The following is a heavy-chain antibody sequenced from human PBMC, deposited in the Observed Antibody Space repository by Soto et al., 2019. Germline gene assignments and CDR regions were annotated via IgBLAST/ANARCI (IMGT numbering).Heavy chain of an antibody. CDR3: ASVTRTCISTSCYRYYYGMDV. Sequence: SETLSLTCTVSGGSISSYYWSWIRQPPGKGLEWIGYIYYSGSTNYNPTLKSRVTISVDTSKNQFSLKLSSVTAADTAVYYCASVTRTCISTSCYRYYYGMDVWGQGTTVTVSS. CDR1: GGSISSYY. D-gene: IGHD2-2*02. J-gene: IGHJ6*02. V-gene: IGHV4-59*01. CDR2: IYYSGST.